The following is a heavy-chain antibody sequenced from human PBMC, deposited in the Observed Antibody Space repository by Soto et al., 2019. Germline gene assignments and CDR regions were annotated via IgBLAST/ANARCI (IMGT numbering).Heavy chain of an antibody. J-gene: IGHJ3*02. D-gene: IGHD2-15*01. CDR3: ARGHPSEGYCSGGSCYSGWVRDAFDI. CDR1: GGSISSGGYY. V-gene: IGHV4-31*03. CDR2: IYYSGST. Sequence: QVQLQESGPGLVKPSQTLSLTCTVSGGSISSGGYYWSWIRQHPGKGLEWIGYIYYSGSTYYNPSLKSRVTISVATSKNHFSLKLSSVTAADTAVYYCARGHPSEGYCSGGSCYSGWVRDAFDIWGQGTMVTVSS.